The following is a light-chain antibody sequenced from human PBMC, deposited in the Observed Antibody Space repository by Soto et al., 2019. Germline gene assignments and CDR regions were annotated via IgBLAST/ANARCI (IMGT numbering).Light chain of an antibody. CDR2: GAS. CDR3: QQYGSSPWT. CDR1: QSVSSSY. J-gene: IGKJ1*01. Sequence: EIVLTQSPGTLSLSPGERATLSCRASQSVSSSYLAWHQQKPGQAPRPLIYGASSRAIGIPDRFIGSGSGTDFTLTISRLEPEDFAVYYCQQYGSSPWTFGQGTKVEIK. V-gene: IGKV3-20*01.